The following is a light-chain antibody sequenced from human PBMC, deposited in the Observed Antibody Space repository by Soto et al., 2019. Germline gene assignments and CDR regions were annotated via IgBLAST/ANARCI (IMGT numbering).Light chain of an antibody. CDR3: QRRSNWPRT. CDR2: DAS. Sequence: EIVLTQSPATLSLSPGERATLSCRASQSVSSYLAWYQQKPGQAPRLLIYDASNRATGIPARFSGSGSGTGFTLPISRLEPEDFAVYYCQRRSNWPRTFGGGNKVEIK. CDR1: QSVSSY. J-gene: IGKJ4*01. V-gene: IGKV3-11*01.